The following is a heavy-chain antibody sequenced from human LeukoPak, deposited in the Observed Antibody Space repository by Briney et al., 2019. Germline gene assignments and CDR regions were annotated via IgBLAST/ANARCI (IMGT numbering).Heavy chain of an antibody. CDR2: ISISGGTT. V-gene: IGHV3-23*01. J-gene: IGHJ4*02. CDR1: AFAFSNHA. Sequence: PGGSLGLSCTASAFAFSNHAMSWVRQAPGKGQEWVSSISISGGTTYYADSVKGRSTISRENSKSTLYLQMNNLRADDTAVYYCANEIRPNDYWGQGTLVTVSS. CDR3: ANEIRPNDY. D-gene: IGHD4-17*01.